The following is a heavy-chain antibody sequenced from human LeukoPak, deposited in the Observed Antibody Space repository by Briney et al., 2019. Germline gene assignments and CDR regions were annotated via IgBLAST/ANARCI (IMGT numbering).Heavy chain of an antibody. CDR2: IYPGDSDT. J-gene: IGHJ4*02. V-gene: IGHV5-51*01. Sequence: PGESLKISGKGSGYSFTSYWSGWVRQMPGKGLEWMGIIYPGDSDTRYSPSFQGQVTISADKSISTAYLQWSSLKASDTAMYYCARHGYDILTGYPQGYFDYWGQGTLVTVSS. CDR1: GYSFTSYW. D-gene: IGHD3-9*01. CDR3: ARHGYDILTGYPQGYFDY.